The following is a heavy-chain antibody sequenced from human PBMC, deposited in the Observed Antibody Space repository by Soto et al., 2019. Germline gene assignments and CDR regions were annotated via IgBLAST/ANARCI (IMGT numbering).Heavy chain of an antibody. Sequence: SVKVSCKASGGTFRSYAISWVRQAPGQGLEWMGGIIPIFGTANYAQKFQGRVTITADESTSTAYMELSSLRSEDTAVYYCARYLRGEYYFDYWCQGTRVTVSS. CDR1: GGTFRSYA. J-gene: IGHJ4*02. V-gene: IGHV1-69*13. D-gene: IGHD3-10*01. CDR2: IIPIFGTA. CDR3: ARYLRGEYYFDY.